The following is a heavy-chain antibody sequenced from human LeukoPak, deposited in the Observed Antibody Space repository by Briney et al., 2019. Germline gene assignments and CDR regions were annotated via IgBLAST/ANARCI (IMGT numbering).Heavy chain of an antibody. D-gene: IGHD3-22*01. V-gene: IGHV1-69*06. CDR3: AREGDYYDSSYGDAFDI. Sequence: SMKVSCKASGYTFTSYGISWVRQAPGQGLEWMGGIIPIFGTANYAQKFQGRVTITADKSTSTAYMELSSLRSEDTAVYYCAREGDYYDSSYGDAFDIWGQGTMVTVSS. CDR2: IIPIFGTA. J-gene: IGHJ3*02. CDR1: GYTFTSYG.